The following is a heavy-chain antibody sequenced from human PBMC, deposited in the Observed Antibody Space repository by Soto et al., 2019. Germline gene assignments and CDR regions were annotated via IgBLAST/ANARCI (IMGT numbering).Heavy chain of an antibody. CDR2: IYYSGST. J-gene: IGHJ3*02. V-gene: IGHV4-31*02. Sequence: SETLSLTCTVSGGSISSGGYYWSWIRQHPGKGLEWIGYIYYSGSTYYNPSLKSRLRISVDTSKNQFSLKLSSVTAADTAVYYCARAGGYSGYEHDAFDIWGQGTMVTVSS. CDR3: ARAGGYSGYEHDAFDI. D-gene: IGHD5-12*01. CDR1: GGSISSGGYY.